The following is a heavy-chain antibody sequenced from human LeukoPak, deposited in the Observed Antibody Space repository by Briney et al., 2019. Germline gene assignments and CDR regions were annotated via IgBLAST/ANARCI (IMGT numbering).Heavy chain of an antibody. CDR1: GYTFTSYY. J-gene: IGHJ4*02. V-gene: IGHV1-46*01. Sequence: APVKVSCKASGYTFTSYYMHWVRQAPGQGLEWMGIINPSGGSTSYAQKFQGRVTMTRDTSTSTVYMELSSLRSEDTAVYYCAREDVPYYFDYWGQGTLLTVSS. CDR2: INPSGGST. CDR3: AREDVPYYFDY.